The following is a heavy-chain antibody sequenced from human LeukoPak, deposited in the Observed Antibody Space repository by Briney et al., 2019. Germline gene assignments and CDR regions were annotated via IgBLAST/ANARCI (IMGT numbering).Heavy chain of an antibody. J-gene: IGHJ4*02. D-gene: IGHD3-9*01. CDR1: GGSITGSSYY. Sequence: TETLSLTCTISGGSITGSSYYWGWIRQSPGKGLEWIGNIYYSGSTYYNSSLKSRVTISIDTSKNHFSLRLTSVTASDTAVYFCTRGSYDVLTGRSTLGEYWGQGTLVAVSS. CDR2: IYYSGST. V-gene: IGHV4-39*02. CDR3: TRGSYDVLTGRSTLGEY.